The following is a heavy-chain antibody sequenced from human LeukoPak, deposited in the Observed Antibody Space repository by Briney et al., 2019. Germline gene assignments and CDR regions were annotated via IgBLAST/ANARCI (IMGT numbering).Heavy chain of an antibody. CDR2: IYYSGAT. D-gene: IGHD2-15*01. Sequence: NPSETLSLTCSVSGGSISNSRYYWGWLRQPPGKGLEWIGSIYYSGATNSNPSLKSRLTISVDTSKNQFSLKLGSVTAADAAVYYCATLNTDSWYFDNWGQGTLVTVSS. V-gene: IGHV4-39*01. J-gene: IGHJ4*02. CDR1: GGSISNSRYY. CDR3: ATLNTDSWYFDN.